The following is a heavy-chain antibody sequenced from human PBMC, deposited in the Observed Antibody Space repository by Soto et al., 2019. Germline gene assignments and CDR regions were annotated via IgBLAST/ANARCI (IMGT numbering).Heavy chain of an antibody. CDR3: AREGPAPYYYYGRDV. CDR1: GYSFTTYG. J-gene: IGHJ6*02. Sequence: QVQLVQSRGEVKKPGASVKVSCKTSGYSFTTYGISWVRQAPGQGLEWMGWISGNNGNTNYAQKLQGRVTMTTNKSTSTAYMELRSLRSDDTAVYYCAREGPAPYYYYGRDVWGQGSTFTVSS. CDR2: ISGNNGNT. V-gene: IGHV1-18*01.